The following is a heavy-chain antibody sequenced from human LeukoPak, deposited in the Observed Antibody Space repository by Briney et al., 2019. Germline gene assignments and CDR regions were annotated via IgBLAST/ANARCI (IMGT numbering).Heavy chain of an antibody. J-gene: IGHJ4*02. CDR1: GGSFSGYY. CDR3: ARGDVAACLGY. Sequence: PSETLSLTCAVYGGSFSGYYWTWIRQPPGKGLEWIGEINHSGSTYYNPSLKSRVTISVDTSKNQFSLKLSSVTAADTAVYYCARGDVAACLGYWGQGTLVTVSS. D-gene: IGHD6-6*01. V-gene: IGHV4-34*01. CDR2: INHSGST.